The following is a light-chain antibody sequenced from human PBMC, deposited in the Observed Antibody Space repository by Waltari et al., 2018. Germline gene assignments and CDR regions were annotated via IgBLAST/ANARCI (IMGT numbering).Light chain of an antibody. J-gene: IGKJ5*01. V-gene: IGKV4-1*01. Sequence: DIVMTQSPDSLLVSLGERATISCNSIQSILYTSNDKNYLAWYQQKAGQPPRLLVHWASIRESGVPDRFRGSGSGTDFTLTISNLQPEDVAFYWCQQYFNSPIAFGQGTRLEIK. CDR3: QQYFNSPIA. CDR2: WAS. CDR1: QSILYTSNDKNY.